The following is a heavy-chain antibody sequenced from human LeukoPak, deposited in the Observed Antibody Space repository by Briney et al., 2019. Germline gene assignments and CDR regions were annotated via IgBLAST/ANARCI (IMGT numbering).Heavy chain of an antibody. CDR3: ARAVTGWTTLYYYYMDV. D-gene: IGHD1-20*01. CDR2: IYYSGST. V-gene: IGHV4-31*03. CDR1: GGSISSGGYY. Sequence: SETLSLTCTVSGGSISSGGYYWSWIRQHPGKGLEWIGYIYYSGSTYYNPSLKSRVTMSVDTSKNQFSLKLSSVTAADTAVYYCARAVTGWTTLYYYYMDVWGKGTTVTISS. J-gene: IGHJ6*03.